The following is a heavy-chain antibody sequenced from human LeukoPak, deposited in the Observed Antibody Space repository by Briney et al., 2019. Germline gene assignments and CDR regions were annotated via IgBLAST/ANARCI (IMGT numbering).Heavy chain of an antibody. CDR2: IYYSGSS. J-gene: IGHJ4*02. Sequence: SKTLSLTCTVSGGSISGYYWSWIRQPPGKGLEWIGYIYYSGSSNYNPSLKSRVTMSVDTSKNHFSLKLSSVTAADTAVYYCASGFRGQLGYFDYWGQGTLVTVSS. V-gene: IGHV4-59*01. D-gene: IGHD1-1*01. CDR1: GGSISGYY. CDR3: ASGFRGQLGYFDY.